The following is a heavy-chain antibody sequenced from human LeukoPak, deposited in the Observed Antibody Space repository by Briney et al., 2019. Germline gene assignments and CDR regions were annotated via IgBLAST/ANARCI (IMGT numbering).Heavy chain of an antibody. D-gene: IGHD5-18*01. J-gene: IGHJ4*02. V-gene: IGHV1-69*01. CDR3: ARAMGMQLWSPIDY. Sequence: SVKVSCKASGGTFSSYAISWVRQAPGQGLEWMGGIIPIFGTANYAQKFQGRVTITADESTSTAYMELSSLRSEDTAVYYCARAMGMQLWSPIDYWGQGALVTVSS. CDR1: GGTFSSYA. CDR2: IIPIFGTA.